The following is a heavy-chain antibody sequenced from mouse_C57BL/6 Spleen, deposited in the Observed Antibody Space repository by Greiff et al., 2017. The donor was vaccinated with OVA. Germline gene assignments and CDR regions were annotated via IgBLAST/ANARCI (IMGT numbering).Heavy chain of an antibody. D-gene: IGHD1-1*01. CDR3: AREGVTTVVDT. CDR2: ISYDGSN. J-gene: IGHJ2*01. V-gene: IGHV3-6*01. CDR1: GYSITSGYY. Sequence: DVHLVESGPGLVKPSQSLSLTCSVTGYSITSGYYWNWIRQFPGNKLEWMGYISYDGSNNYNPSLKNRISITRDTSKNQLFLKLNSVTTEDTATYYCAREGVTTVVDTWGQGTTLTVSS.